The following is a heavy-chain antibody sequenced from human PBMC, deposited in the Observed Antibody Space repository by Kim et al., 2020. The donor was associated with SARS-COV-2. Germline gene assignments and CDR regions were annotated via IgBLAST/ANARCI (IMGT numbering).Heavy chain of an antibody. D-gene: IGHD2-2*02. V-gene: IGHV4-4*07. CDR1: DGSFSNTY. CDR2: IYASGST. Sequence: SETLSLSCTVSDGSFSNTYWTWIRQPAGKGLEWIGHIYASGSTNYNPSLKSRVTMSIDRSKTQFSLRLSSVTAADTAMYFCARRGPIPGAFDLWGQGTMVTVSS. CDR3: ARRGPIPGAFDL. J-gene: IGHJ3*01.